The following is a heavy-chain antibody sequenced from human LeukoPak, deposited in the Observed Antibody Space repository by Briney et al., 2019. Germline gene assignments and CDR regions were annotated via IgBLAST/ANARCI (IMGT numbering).Heavy chain of an antibody. V-gene: IGHV1-18*01. CDR1: GYTFTSYG. J-gene: IGHJ4*02. D-gene: IGHD3-10*01. CDR2: ISAYNGNT. Sequence: ASVKVSCKASGYTFTSYGISWVRQSPGQGLEWMGWISAYNGNTNYAQKLQGRVTMTTDTYTSTAYMEVRSLSSDDTAVYYCARWPGPRWFGDYYFDYWGQGTLVTVSS. CDR3: ARWPGPRWFGDYYFDY.